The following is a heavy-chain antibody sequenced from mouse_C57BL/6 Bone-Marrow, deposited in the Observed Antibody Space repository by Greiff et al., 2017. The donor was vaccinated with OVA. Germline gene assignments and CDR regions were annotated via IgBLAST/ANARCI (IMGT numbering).Heavy chain of an antibody. Sequence: QVQLQQSGAELVKPGASVKISCKASGYAFSSYWMNWVKQRPGKGLEWIGQIYPGDGDTNYNGKFKGKATLTADKSSSTAYMQLSSLTSEDSAVYFCARADYGSSYPSWFAYWGQGTLVTVSA. CDR1: GYAFSSYW. CDR3: ARADYGSSYPSWFAY. V-gene: IGHV1-80*01. D-gene: IGHD1-1*01. J-gene: IGHJ3*01. CDR2: IYPGDGDT.